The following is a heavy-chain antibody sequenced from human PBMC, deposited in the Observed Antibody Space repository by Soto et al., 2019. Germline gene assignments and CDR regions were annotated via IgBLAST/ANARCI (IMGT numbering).Heavy chain of an antibody. CDR2: ISYDGSNK. CDR3: ARDWERYSYGYGMDV. Sequence: PGGSLRLSCAASGFTFSSYSMHWVRQAPGKGLEWVAVISYDGSNKYYADSVKGRFTISRDNSKNTLYLQMNSLRAEDTAVYYCARDWERYSYGYGMDVWGQGTTVTVSS. D-gene: IGHD5-18*01. CDR1: GFTFSSYS. V-gene: IGHV3-30-3*01. J-gene: IGHJ6*02.